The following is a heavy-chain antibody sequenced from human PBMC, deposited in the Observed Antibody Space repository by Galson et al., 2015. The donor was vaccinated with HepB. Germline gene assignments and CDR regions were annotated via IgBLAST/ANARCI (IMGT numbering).Heavy chain of an antibody. V-gene: IGHV1-46*03. CDR2: INPSGGST. Sequence: SVKVSCKASGYTFTSYYMHWVRQAPGQGLEWMGIINPSGGSTSYAQKFQGRVTMTRDTSTSTVYMKLSSLRSEDTAVYYCASSSSGWYGEFDYWGQGTLVTVSS. J-gene: IGHJ4*02. CDR3: ASSSSGWYGEFDY. CDR1: GYTFTSYY. D-gene: IGHD6-19*01.